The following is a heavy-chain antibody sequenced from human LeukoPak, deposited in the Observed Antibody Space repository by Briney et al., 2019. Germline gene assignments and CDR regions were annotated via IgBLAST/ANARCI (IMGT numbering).Heavy chain of an antibody. CDR2: IIPIFGTA. D-gene: IGHD2-2*01. J-gene: IGHJ6*03. CDR3: ASGGSDCSSTSCYDGYYYYMDV. Sequence: SVKVSCKASGGTFSSYAISWVRQAPGQGLEWMGGIIPIFGTANYAQKFQGRVTITADKSTSTAYMELSSLGSEDTAVYYCASGGSDCSSTSCYDGYYYYMDVWGKGTTVTVSS. CDR1: GGTFSSYA. V-gene: IGHV1-69*06.